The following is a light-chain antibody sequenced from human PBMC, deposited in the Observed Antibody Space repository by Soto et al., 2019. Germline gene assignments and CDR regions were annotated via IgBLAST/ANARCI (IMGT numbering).Light chain of an antibody. J-gene: IGKJ2*01. CDR1: QSVLENSTNKSY. CDR2: WAS. Sequence: VLTQSPSSLAVSLGERATVNCRSSQSVLENSTNKSYLAWYQKKPGHPPKLLVHWASVREAGVPDRFSGGGSGTAFTLTISSLQAEDVAVYYCHQYYTPPQTFGQGTQLEIK. V-gene: IGKV4-1*01. CDR3: HQYYTPPQT.